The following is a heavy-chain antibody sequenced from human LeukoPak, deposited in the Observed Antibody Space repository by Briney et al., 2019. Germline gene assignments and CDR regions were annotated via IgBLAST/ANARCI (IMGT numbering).Heavy chain of an antibody. D-gene: IGHD3-22*01. CDR1: GGSISSYY. CDR2: IYTSGST. V-gene: IGHV4-4*07. J-gene: IGHJ4*02. Sequence: SETLSLTCTVSGGSISSYYWSWIRQPAGKGLEWIGRIYTSGSTNYNPSLKSRVTISVDTSKNQFSLKLSSVTAADTAVYYCARSDSSGYYYVDYFDYWGQGTLVTVSS. CDR3: ARSDSSGYYYVDYFDY.